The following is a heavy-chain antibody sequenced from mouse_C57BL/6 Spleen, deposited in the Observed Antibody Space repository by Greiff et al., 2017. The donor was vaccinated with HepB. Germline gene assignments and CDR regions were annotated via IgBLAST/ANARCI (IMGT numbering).Heavy chain of an antibody. CDR2: IDPETGGT. CDR1: GYTFTDYE. CDR3: TRGADSSGYGDY. V-gene: IGHV1-15*01. J-gene: IGHJ2*01. D-gene: IGHD3-2*02. Sequence: VKLMESGAELVRPGASVTLSCKASGYTFTDYEMHWVKQTPVHGLEWIGAIDPETGGTAYNQKFKGKAILTADKSSSTAYMELRSLTSEDSAVYYCTRGADSSGYGDYWGQGTTLTVSS.